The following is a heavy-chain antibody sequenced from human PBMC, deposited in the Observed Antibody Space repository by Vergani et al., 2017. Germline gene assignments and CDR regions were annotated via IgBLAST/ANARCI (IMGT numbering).Heavy chain of an antibody. CDR3: ARVGLRFLDYWFDP. J-gene: IGHJ5*02. CDR1: GFTFSSYA. Sequence: EVQLLESGGGLVQPGGSLRLSCAASGFTFSSYAMSWVRQAPGKGLEWVSAISGSGGSTYYADSVKGRFTTSRDNSKNSLYLQMNSLRAEDTAVYYCARVGLRFLDYWFDPWGQGTLVTVSS. D-gene: IGHD3-3*01. CDR2: ISGSGGST. V-gene: IGHV3-23*01.